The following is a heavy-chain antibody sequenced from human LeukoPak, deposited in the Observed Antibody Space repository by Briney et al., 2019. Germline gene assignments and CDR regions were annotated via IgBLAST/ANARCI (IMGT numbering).Heavy chain of an antibody. CDR3: ARDQEGFDY. CDR1: GYTFTSNY. V-gene: IGHV1-46*01. CDR2: IYPRDGST. J-gene: IGHJ4*02. Sequence: ASVKVSCKASGYTFTSNYVHWVRQAPGQGLEWVGMIYPRDGSTSYAQKFQGRVIVSRDTSTSTVHMELSGLRSEDTAVYYCARDQEGFDYWGQGPLVTVSS.